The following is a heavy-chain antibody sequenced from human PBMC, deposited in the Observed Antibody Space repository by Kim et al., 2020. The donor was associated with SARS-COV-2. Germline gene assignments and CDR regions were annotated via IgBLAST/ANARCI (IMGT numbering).Heavy chain of an antibody. CDR2: ISSSGSTI. D-gene: IGHD5-18*01. J-gene: IGHJ4*02. CDR3: ARDAPTGGYSYGPAFDY. V-gene: IGHV3-48*03. CDR1: GFTFSSYE. Sequence: GGSLRLSCAASGFTFSSYEMNWVRQAPGKGLEWVSYISSSGSTIYYADSVKGRFTISRDNAKNSLYLQMNSLRAEDTAVYYCARDAPTGGYSYGPAFDYWGQGTLVTVSS.